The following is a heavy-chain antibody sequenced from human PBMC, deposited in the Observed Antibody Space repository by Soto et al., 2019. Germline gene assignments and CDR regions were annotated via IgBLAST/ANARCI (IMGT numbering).Heavy chain of an antibody. CDR1: GFTFSSYA. CDR3: AKGAIGVMTTVSVPLYYYYGMDV. J-gene: IGHJ6*02. Sequence: GGSLRLSCAASGFTFSSYAMSWVRQAPGKGLEWVSAISGSGGSTYYADSVKGRFTISRDNSKNTLYLQMNSLRAEDTAVYYCAKGAIGVMTTVSVPLYYYYGMDVWGQGTTVTVSS. CDR2: ISGSGGST. V-gene: IGHV3-23*01. D-gene: IGHD4-4*01.